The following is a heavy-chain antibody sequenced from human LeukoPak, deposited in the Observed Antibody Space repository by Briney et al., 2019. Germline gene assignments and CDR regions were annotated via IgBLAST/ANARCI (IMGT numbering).Heavy chain of an antibody. V-gene: IGHV4-39*01. CDR2: IYYSGST. Sequence: SETLSLTCTVSGGSISSSRYYWGWIRQPPGKGLEWIGSIYYSGSTYYNPSLKSRVTISVDTSKNQFSLKLSSVTAADTAVYYCARNWNDLNFDYWGQGTLVTVSS. J-gene: IGHJ4*02. CDR1: GGSISSSRYY. CDR3: ARNWNDLNFDY. D-gene: IGHD1-1*01.